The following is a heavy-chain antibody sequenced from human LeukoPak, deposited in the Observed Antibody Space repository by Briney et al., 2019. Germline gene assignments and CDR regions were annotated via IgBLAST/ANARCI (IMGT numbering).Heavy chain of an antibody. V-gene: IGHV4-30-4*01. J-gene: IGHJ4*02. CDR3: AGVPYGSGTYYFDY. CDR1: GGSINSGGSY. D-gene: IGHD3-10*01. CDR2: LPYSGPP. Sequence: PSETLSLTCTVSGGSINSGGSYWSWIRQPPGKSLEWIGYLPYSGPPYYNPSLRGRVAVSGDTSKNQFSLRLGSVTAADTAVYYCAGVPYGSGTYYFDYWGQGILVTVSS.